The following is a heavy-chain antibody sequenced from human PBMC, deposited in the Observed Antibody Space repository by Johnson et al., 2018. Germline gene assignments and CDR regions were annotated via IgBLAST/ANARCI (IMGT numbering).Heavy chain of an antibody. CDR3: TTRGAGLTTVTTRSGAFDI. CDR1: GFTFSNAW. J-gene: IGHJ3*02. D-gene: IGHD4-17*01. Sequence: VQLVQSGGGLVKPGGSLRLSCAASGFTFSNAWMSWVRQAPGKGLEWVGRIKSKTDGGTTDYAAPMKGRFTISRDDSKNTLYLQMNSLKTEDTAVYYCTTRGAGLTTVTTRSGAFDIWGQGTMVTVSS. CDR2: IKSKTDGGTT. V-gene: IGHV3-15*07.